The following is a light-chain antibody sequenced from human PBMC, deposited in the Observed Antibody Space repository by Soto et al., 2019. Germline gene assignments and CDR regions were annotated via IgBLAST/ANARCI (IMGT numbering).Light chain of an antibody. CDR1: SSDVGAYNY. CDR2: DVN. J-gene: IGLJ1*01. CDR3: SSYTSSSTRV. Sequence: QSALTQPASVSGSPGQSITISCTGTSSDVGAYNYVSWCQHHPGKAPKLIIYDVNNRPSGVSNRFSGSKSVNTATLTISGLQADDEADYYCSSYTSSSTRVFGTGTKVTVL. V-gene: IGLV2-14*03.